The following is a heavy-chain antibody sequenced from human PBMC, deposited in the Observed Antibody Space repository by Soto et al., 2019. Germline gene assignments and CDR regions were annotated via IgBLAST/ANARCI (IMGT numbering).Heavy chain of an antibody. CDR1: GGTFSSYA. J-gene: IGHJ1*01. D-gene: IGHD3-22*01. V-gene: IGHV1-69*13. Sequence: SVKVSCKASGGTFSSYAISWVRQAPGQGLEWMGGIIPIFGTANYAQKFQGRVTITADESTSTAYMELSSLRSEDTAVYYCARAPSSGYYIGPEYFQHWGQGTLVTVSS. CDR2: IIPIFGTA. CDR3: ARAPSSGYYIGPEYFQH.